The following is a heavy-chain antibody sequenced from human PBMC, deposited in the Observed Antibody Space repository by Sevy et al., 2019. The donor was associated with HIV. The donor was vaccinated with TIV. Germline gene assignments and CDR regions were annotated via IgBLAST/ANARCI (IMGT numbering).Heavy chain of an antibody. Sequence: SETLSLTCTVFGYSISSGFYWGWIRQPPGKGLEWIGNFYHSGSIYYNPSLKSRVTISVDTSKNQFSLNLNSVTAADTAVYWCARGSRYNYNDAFDIWGHGTMVTVSS. CDR3: ARGSRYNYNDAFDI. CDR1: GYSISSGFY. CDR2: FYHSGSI. J-gene: IGHJ3*02. V-gene: IGHV4-38-2*02. D-gene: IGHD5-18*01.